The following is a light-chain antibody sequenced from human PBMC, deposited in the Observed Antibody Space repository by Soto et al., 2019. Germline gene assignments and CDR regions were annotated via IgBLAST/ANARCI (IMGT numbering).Light chain of an antibody. J-gene: IGLJ7*01. CDR3: QAWDSSSDHAV. Sequence: SYELTQPPSVSVAPGKTARITCGGNNIGSKSEHWYQQKPGQAPVLGIYYDSDRPSGTPERFSGSNSGNTATLTISRVEAGDEADYDCQAWDSSSDHAVFGGGTQLTVL. CDR1: NIGSKS. V-gene: IGLV3-21*04. CDR2: YDS.